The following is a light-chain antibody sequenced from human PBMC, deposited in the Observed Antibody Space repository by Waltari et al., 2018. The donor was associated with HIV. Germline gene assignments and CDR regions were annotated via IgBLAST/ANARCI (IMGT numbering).Light chain of an antibody. CDR2: KAS. CDR1: QNLNNW. J-gene: IGKJ2*01. CDR3: QQYSSYSVYT. Sequence: DIQMTQSPSTVSASVGDRVNITCRASQNLNNWLTWFQQKPGKATKVLIYKASTLESGVPSIFSGSASETEFTLTISCLQPDDVATYYCQQYSSYSVYTFGQGTKVEIK. V-gene: IGKV1-5*03.